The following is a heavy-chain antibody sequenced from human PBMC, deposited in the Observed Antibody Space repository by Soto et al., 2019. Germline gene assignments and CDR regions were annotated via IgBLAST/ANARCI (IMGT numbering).Heavy chain of an antibody. CDR1: GYTFTSYG. CDR2: ISAYNGNT. J-gene: IGHJ4*02. V-gene: IGHV1-18*01. CDR3: ARGPAEGVLRYFDWLSRPYYFDY. D-gene: IGHD3-9*01. Sequence: QVQLVQSGAEVKKPGASVKVSCKASGYTFTSYGISWVRQAPGQGLEWMGWISAYNGNTNYAQKLQGRVTMTTDTSTSTAYMGLRSLRSDDTAVYYCARGPAEGVLRYFDWLSRPYYFDYWGQGTLVTVSS.